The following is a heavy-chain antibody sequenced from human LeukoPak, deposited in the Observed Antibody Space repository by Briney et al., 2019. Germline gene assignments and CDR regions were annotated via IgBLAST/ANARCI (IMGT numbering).Heavy chain of an antibody. D-gene: IGHD3-10*01. J-gene: IGHJ4*02. Sequence: PSETLSLTCTVSGGSISSYYWSWIRQPPGKGLEWIGYIYYSGSTNYNPSLKSRVTISVDTSKNQFSLKLSSVTAADTAVYYCAREAQITFGELLVDYWGQGTLVTVSS. CDR1: GGSISSYY. V-gene: IGHV4-59*01. CDR3: AREAQITFGELLVDY. CDR2: IYYSGST.